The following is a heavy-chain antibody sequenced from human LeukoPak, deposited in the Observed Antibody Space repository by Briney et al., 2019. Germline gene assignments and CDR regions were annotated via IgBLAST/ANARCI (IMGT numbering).Heavy chain of an antibody. CDR2: ISANNGDT. V-gene: IGHV1-18*01. CDR3: ARDGVHSGTTDF. Sequence: ASVKVSCKTSGYTFFSYGITWVGQAPGQGREWMGWISANNGDTKYAPKFQGRVSMTTESNTRTAYLDVRSLRSDDTAVYYCARDGVHSGTTDFWGQGTLITVAS. J-gene: IGHJ4*02. CDR1: GYTFFSYG. D-gene: IGHD1-1*01.